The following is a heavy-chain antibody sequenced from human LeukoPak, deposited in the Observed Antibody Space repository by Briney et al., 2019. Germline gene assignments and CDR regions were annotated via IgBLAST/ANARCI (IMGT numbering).Heavy chain of an antibody. CDR1: GGSISSSSYY. V-gene: IGHV4-39*07. CDR2: INHSGST. CDR3: ARVRRIAAAGLPYYYGMDV. Sequence: PSETLSLTCTVSGGSISSSSYYWSWIRQPPGKGLEWIGEINHSGSTNYNPSLKSRVTISVDTSKNQFSLKLSSVTAADTAVYYCARVRRIAAAGLPYYYGMDVWGQGTTVTVSS. D-gene: IGHD6-13*01. J-gene: IGHJ6*02.